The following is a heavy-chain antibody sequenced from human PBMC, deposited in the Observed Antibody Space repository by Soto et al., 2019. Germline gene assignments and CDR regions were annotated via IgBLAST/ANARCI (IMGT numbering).Heavy chain of an antibody. Sequence: QVQLVQSGAEVKKPGSSVKVSCKTSGGTFSTYSIVWVRQAPGEGLEWMGGIIPIFGTANYAQKFQDRVTITADKSTNTASMELSSLKSEDTAMYYCASSSGNNYGVGTNYYFDYWGQGTLVTVSS. CDR1: GGTFSTYS. D-gene: IGHD1-26*01. V-gene: IGHV1-69*06. J-gene: IGHJ4*02. CDR3: ASSSGNNYGVGTNYYFDY. CDR2: IIPIFGTA.